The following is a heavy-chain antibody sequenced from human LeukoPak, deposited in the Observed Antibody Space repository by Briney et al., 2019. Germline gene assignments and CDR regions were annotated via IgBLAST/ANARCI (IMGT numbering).Heavy chain of an antibody. CDR3: ARESDRVNAFDI. CDR1: GFTFNSYA. CDR2: ISYDGSNK. Sequence: GGSLRLSCAASGFTFNSYAMHWVRQAPGKGLEWVAVISYDGSNKYYADSVKGRFTISRDNSKNTPYLQMNSLRVEDTAVYYCARESDRVNAFDIWGQGTMVTVSS. V-gene: IGHV3-30-3*01. J-gene: IGHJ3*02. D-gene: IGHD1-14*01.